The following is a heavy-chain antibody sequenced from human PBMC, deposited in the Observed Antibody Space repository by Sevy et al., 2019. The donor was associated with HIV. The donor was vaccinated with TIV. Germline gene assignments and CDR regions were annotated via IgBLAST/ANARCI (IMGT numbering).Heavy chain of an antibody. CDR2: IRYDGGKK. Sequence: GGSLRLSCAASGFTLSSYGMHWVRQAPGKGLEWVAVIRYDGGKKYYADSVKGRFTISRDNSKNTLYLQMNSLRAEDTAVYYCVREGVPAAIGFDYWGQGTLVTVSS. J-gene: IGHJ4*02. V-gene: IGHV3-33*01. CDR1: GFTLSSYG. D-gene: IGHD2-2*01. CDR3: VREGVPAAIGFDY.